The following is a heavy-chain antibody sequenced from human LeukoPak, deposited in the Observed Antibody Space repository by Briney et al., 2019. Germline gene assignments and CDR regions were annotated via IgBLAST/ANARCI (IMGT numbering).Heavy chain of an antibody. CDR1: GFILSNYW. J-gene: IGHJ4*02. CDR3: ARERIAVAGRLLDY. Sequence: PGGSLRLSCAASGFILSNYWMGWVRRAPGKGLEWVANINQDGSEKHYVDFLKGRFTISRDNANNSLYPEMNNLRAEDTAVYYCARERIAVAGRLLDYWGQGTLVTVSS. V-gene: IGHV3-7*01. CDR2: INQDGSEK. D-gene: IGHD6-19*01.